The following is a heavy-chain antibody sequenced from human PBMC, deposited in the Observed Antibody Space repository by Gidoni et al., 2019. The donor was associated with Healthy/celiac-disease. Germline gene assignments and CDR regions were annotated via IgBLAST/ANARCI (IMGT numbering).Heavy chain of an antibody. CDR3: AKDYGRARTAMAHVDS. V-gene: IGHV3-30*02. D-gene: IGHD5-18*01. J-gene: IGHJ4*02. CDR2: IRYDGRNQ. Sequence: QVQLVESGGGVVSPGGSLRPSCAASAFTFSLSGMPWVRQAPGKGLGWVAFIRYDGRNQYYADYVKGRFTISRDNSKNTLYLKMNSLRPEDTAVYYCAKDYGRARTAMAHVDSWGQGTLVTVSS. CDR1: AFTFSLSG.